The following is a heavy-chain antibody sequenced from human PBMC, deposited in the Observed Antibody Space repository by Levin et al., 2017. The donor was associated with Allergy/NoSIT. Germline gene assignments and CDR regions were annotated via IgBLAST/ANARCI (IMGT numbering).Heavy chain of an antibody. CDR1: GGSISSYY. V-gene: IGHV4-4*07. CDR2: IYTSGST. D-gene: IGHD1-20*01. Sequence: ESLKISCTVSGGSISSYYWSWIRQPAGKGLEWIGRIYTSGSTNYNPSLKSRVTMSVDTSKNQFSLKLSSVTAADTAVYYCARASYNWNEEGYYYYGMDVWGQGTTVTVSS. CDR3: ARASYNWNEEGYYYYGMDV. J-gene: IGHJ6*02.